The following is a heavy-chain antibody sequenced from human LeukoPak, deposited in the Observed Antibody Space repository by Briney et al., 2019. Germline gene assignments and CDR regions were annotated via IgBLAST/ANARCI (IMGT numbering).Heavy chain of an antibody. CDR3: ARDKGRRWSHPTVMDV. J-gene: IGHJ6*03. CDR1: GFTFSNYG. Sequence: PGGSLRLSCAASGFTFSNYGMNWVRQAPGKGLEWVSAISGSGHNTYYADSVKGRFTISRDNAKNSLYLQMNSLRAEDTAVYYCARDKGRRWSHPTVMDVWGKGTTVTISS. CDR2: ISGSGHNT. D-gene: IGHD5-24*01. V-gene: IGHV3-23*01.